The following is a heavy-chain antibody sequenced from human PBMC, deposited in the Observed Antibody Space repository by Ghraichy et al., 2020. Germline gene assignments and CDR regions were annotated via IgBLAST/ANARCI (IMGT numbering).Heavy chain of an antibody. CDR3: ARDTIWNYVPKGSYGYGMDV. D-gene: IGHD1-7*01. CDR1: GGSFSGYY. J-gene: IGHJ6*02. V-gene: IGHV4-34*01. Sequence: SETRSLTCAVYGGSFSGYYWSWIRQPPGKGLEWIGEINHSGSTNYNPSLKSRVTISVDTSKNQFSLKLSSVTAADTAVYYCARDTIWNYVPKGSYGYGMDVWGQGTTVTVPS. CDR2: INHSGST.